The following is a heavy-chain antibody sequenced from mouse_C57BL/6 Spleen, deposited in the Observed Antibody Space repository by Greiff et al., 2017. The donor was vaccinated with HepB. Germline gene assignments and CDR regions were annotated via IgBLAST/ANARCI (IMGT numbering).Heavy chain of an antibody. CDR1: GYAFTNYL. V-gene: IGHV1-54*01. CDR2: INPGSGGT. Sequence: QVQLQQSGAELVRPGTSVKVSCKASGYAFTNYLIEWVKQRPGQGLEWIGVINPGSGGTNYNEKFKGKATLTADKSSSTAYMQLSSLTSEDSAVYFCARSYDGYYDYFDYWGQGTTLTVSS. D-gene: IGHD2-3*01. J-gene: IGHJ2*01. CDR3: ARSYDGYYDYFDY.